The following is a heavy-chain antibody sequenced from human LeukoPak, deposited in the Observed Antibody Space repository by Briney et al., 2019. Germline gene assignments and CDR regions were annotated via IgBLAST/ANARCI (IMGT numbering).Heavy chain of an antibody. D-gene: IGHD6-6*01. V-gene: IGHV3-23*01. CDR1: GLTFSSYA. CDR3: AQGYSSSLFDY. CDR2: ISGSGGST. Sequence: GGSLRLSCAASGLTFSSYAMSWVRQAPGKGLEWVSAISGSGGSTYYADSVKGRFTISRDNSKNTLYLQMNSLRAEDTAVYYCAQGYSSSLFDYWGQGTLVTVSS. J-gene: IGHJ4*02.